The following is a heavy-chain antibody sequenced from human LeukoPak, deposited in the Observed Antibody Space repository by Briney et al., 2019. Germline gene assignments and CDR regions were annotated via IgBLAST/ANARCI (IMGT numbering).Heavy chain of an antibody. Sequence: ASVKVSCTASGYSFSIYGISWVRQAPGQGLEWMGWISAHNGNTNYAQNVQGRVTMTTDTSTSTAYMELRSLRSDDTAVYSCARTDYGDYSYYFDYWGQGTLVTVSS. D-gene: IGHD4-17*01. CDR3: ARTDYGDYSYYFDY. CDR1: GYSFSIYG. CDR2: ISAHNGNT. V-gene: IGHV1-18*01. J-gene: IGHJ4*02.